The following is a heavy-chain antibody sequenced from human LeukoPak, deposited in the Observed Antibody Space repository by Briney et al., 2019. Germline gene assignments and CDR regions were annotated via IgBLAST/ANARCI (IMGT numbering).Heavy chain of an antibody. CDR2: TWYDGRTN. CDR3: AREVAPLYFHYGMDV. Sequence: GGPLRFSSAASGFTFSYYGMHWLRQAPGKVLEWLAVTWYDGRTNYYAASVKGRFTISRDDYKTTVHLLMNSLRAEDTAVYYCAREVAPLYFHYGMDVWSEGTTVTVFS. V-gene: IGHV3-33*01. CDR1: GFTFSYYG. J-gene: IGHJ6*01. D-gene: IGHD2-21*01.